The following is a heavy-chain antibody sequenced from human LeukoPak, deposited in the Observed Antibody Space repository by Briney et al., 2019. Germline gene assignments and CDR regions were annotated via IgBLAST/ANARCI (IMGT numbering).Heavy chain of an antibody. CDR1: GGTFSSSA. V-gene: IGHV1-69*04. CDR3: ARDDRVVVPAAHDYYYGMDV. D-gene: IGHD2-2*01. Sequence: GASVNVSCKTSGGTFSSSAITWVRQAPGQGLEWMGRIIPVLNITPYAQKFQGSVTITADKSTRTAYMELSSLRSEDTAVYYCARDDRVVVPAAHDYYYGMDVWGQGTTVTVSS. CDR2: IIPVLNIT. J-gene: IGHJ6*02.